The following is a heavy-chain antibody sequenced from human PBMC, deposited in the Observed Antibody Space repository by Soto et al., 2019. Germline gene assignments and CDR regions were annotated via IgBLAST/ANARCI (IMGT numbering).Heavy chain of an antibody. V-gene: IGHV4-39*01. CDR2: IYYSGST. Sequence: KTSETLSLTCTVSGGSISSSSYYWGWIRQPPGKGLEWIGSIYYSGSTYYNPSLKSRVTISVDTSKNQFSLKLSSVTAADTAVYYCARLYYDILTGYSGGPYFDYWGQGTLVTVSS. CDR1: GGSISSSSYY. D-gene: IGHD3-9*01. J-gene: IGHJ4*02. CDR3: ARLYYDILTGYSGGPYFDY.